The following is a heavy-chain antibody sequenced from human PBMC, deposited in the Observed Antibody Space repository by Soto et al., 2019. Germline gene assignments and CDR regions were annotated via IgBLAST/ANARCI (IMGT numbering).Heavy chain of an antibody. V-gene: IGHV3-74*01. Sequence: SGFTFSSYWMHWVRQAPGKGLVWVSRINSDGSSTSYADSVKGRFTISRDNAKNTLYLQMNSLRAEDTAVYYCARDSRVGLRGVIPSNWFDPWGQGTLVTVSS. CDR2: INSDGSST. J-gene: IGHJ5*02. D-gene: IGHD3-10*01. CDR3: ARDSRVGLRGVIPSNWFDP. CDR1: GFTFSSYW.